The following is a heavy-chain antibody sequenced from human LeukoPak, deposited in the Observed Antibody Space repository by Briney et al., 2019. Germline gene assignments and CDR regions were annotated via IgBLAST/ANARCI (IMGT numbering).Heavy chain of an antibody. CDR2: IGTAGTPI. Sequence: GESLRLSCAASGFTFSDYYMSWIRQAPGKGLEGVSYIGTAGTPIDYADSVKGRFTISRDDAKSSLYLQMNNVRAKDTAFYYCARIYGGYWGQGALVSVSS. CDR3: ARIYGGY. J-gene: IGHJ4*02. D-gene: IGHD3-16*01. V-gene: IGHV3-11*01. CDR1: GFTFSDYY.